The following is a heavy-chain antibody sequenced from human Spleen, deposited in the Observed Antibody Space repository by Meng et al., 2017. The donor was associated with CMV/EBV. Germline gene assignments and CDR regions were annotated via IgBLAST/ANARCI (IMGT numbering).Heavy chain of an antibody. J-gene: IGHJ4*02. CDR2: IHPHRGDT. D-gene: IGHD7-27*01. CDR1: GYTFTGHY. V-gene: IGHV1-2*02. Sequence: ASVKVSCKASGYTFTGHYLHWVRQAPGQGLEWMGWIHPHRGDTNYAQQFQGRVTLTRDTSINTGYMELTRLTSDDTAVYYCARDNNWGPDYWGRGTLVTVSS. CDR3: ARDNNWGPDY.